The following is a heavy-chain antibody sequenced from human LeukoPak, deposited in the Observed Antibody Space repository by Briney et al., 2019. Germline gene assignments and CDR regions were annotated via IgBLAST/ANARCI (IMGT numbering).Heavy chain of an antibody. D-gene: IGHD3-10*01. V-gene: IGHV3-23*01. CDR1: GFTFSSYA. CDR3: AKMGDYYGSGSYYKTNENYFDY. J-gene: IGHJ4*02. Sequence: GGSLRLSCAASGFTFSSYAMSWVRQAPGKGLEWVSAISGSGGSTYYADSVKGRFTISRDNSKNTLYLQMNSLRAEDTAVYYCAKMGDYYGSGSYYKTNENYFDYWGQGTLVTVSS. CDR2: ISGSGGST.